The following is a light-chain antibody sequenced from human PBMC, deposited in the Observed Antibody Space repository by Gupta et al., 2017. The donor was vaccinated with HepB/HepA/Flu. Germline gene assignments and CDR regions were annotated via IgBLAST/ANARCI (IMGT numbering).Light chain of an antibody. V-gene: IGKV1-39*01. CDR3: QQSDSTPLT. Sequence: DIQMTQSPSSLSASVGDRGTITCRARQSISSYLSWYQQKPGKAPKLLIYAASSLQTSFPSRFSGSGSGTDFTLTISSRQPEDFATYYCQQSDSTPLTFGQGTQVEIK. J-gene: IGKJ1*01. CDR2: AAS. CDR1: QSISSY.